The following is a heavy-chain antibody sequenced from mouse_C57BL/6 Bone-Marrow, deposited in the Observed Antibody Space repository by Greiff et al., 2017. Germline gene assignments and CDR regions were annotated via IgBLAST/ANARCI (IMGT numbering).Heavy chain of an antibody. CDR3: TTPHYYGSSWYFDV. CDR2: IDPENGDT. D-gene: IGHD1-1*01. CDR1: GFNIKDDY. Sequence: EVQLQQSGAELVRPGASVKLSCTASGFNIKDDYMHWVKQRPEQGLEWIGWIDPENGDTEDASKFQGKATITADTSSNTAYLQLSSLTSEDTAVYYCTTPHYYGSSWYFDVWGTGTTVTVSS. J-gene: IGHJ1*03. V-gene: IGHV14-4*01.